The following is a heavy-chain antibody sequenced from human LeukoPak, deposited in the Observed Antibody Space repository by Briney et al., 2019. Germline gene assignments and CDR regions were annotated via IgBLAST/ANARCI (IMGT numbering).Heavy chain of an antibody. J-gene: IGHJ4*02. CDR2: IKQDGSEK. Sequence: PGGSLRLSCAASGFTFSSYWMSWVRQAPGKGLEWVANIKQDGSEKYYMDSVKGRFTISRDNAKNSLYLQMNSLRAEDTAVYYCARLATQWLPDYWGQGTLVTVSS. V-gene: IGHV3-7*01. CDR3: ARLATQWLPDY. CDR1: GFTFSSYW. D-gene: IGHD6-19*01.